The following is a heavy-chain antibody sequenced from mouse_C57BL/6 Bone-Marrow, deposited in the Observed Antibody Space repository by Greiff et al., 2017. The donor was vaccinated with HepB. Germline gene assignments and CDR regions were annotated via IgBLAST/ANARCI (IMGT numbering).Heavy chain of an antibody. CDR3: ARDHYGTSSWFAY. J-gene: IGHJ3*01. Sequence: QVQLQQPGAELVKPGASVKLSCKASGYTFTSYWMHWVKQRPGQGLEWIGMIHPNSGSTNYNEKFKSKATLTVDKSSSTAYMQLSSLTSEDSAVYYCARDHYGTSSWFAYWGQGTLVTVSA. V-gene: IGHV1-64*01. CDR1: GYTFTSYW. D-gene: IGHD1-1*01. CDR2: IHPNSGST.